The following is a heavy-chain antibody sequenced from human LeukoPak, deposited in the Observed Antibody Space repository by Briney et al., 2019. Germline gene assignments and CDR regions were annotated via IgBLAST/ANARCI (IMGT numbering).Heavy chain of an antibody. J-gene: IGHJ4*02. V-gene: IGHV3-23*01. CDR1: GFTFSSHA. CDR3: AKLIVGARSLFDF. CDR2: ISGSGDST. Sequence: GGSPRLSCAASGFTFSSHAMSWVRQAPGKGLEWVSTISGSGDSTNYADSVKGRFTISRDKSKNTLYLQMSSLRADDTAMYYCAKLIVGARSLFDFRGQGILVTVSS. D-gene: IGHD1-26*01.